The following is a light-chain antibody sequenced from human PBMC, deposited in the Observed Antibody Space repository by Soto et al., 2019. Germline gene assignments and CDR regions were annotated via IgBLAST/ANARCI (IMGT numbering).Light chain of an antibody. CDR1: QSVSSSY. CDR2: GAS. J-gene: IGKJ2*01. V-gene: IGKV3-20*01. CDR3: QQYGSSPLT. Sequence: EIVLTQSPGTLSLSPGERATLSCRASQSVSSSYLAWYQQKPGQAPRLLNYGASSRATGIPDRFSGSGSGTDFTLTISRLEPEDFAVDYCQQYGSSPLTFGQGTKLEIK.